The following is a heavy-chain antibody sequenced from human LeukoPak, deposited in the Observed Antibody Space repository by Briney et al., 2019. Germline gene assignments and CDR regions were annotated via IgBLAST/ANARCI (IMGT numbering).Heavy chain of an antibody. J-gene: IGHJ4*02. D-gene: IGHD3-22*01. V-gene: IGHV3-23*01. CDR3: AKGDMIVVVPTDY. CDR2: ISGSGGST. CDR1: GFTFSSYA. Sequence: GGSLRLSCAASGFTFSSYAMSWVRQAPGKGREVVSAISGSGGSTYYADSVKGRFTISRDNSKNTLYLQMNSLRAEDTAVYYCAKGDMIVVVPTDYWGQGTLVTVSS.